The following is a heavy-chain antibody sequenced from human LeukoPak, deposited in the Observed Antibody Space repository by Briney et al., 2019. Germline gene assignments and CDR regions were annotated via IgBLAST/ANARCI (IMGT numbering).Heavy chain of an antibody. V-gene: IGHV1-8*03. CDR3: ARGRSRPRYSSGWSPAFDI. Sequence: GASVKVSCKASGYTFTSYDINWVRQATGQGLEWMGWMNPNSGNTGYAQKFQGRVTITRNTSISTAYMELSSLRSEDTAVYYCARGRSRPRYSSGWSPAFDIWGQGTMVTVSS. D-gene: IGHD6-19*01. CDR1: GYTFTSYD. J-gene: IGHJ3*02. CDR2: MNPNSGNT.